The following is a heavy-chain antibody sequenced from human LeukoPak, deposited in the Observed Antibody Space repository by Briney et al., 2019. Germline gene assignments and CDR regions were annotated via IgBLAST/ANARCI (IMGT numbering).Heavy chain of an antibody. V-gene: IGHV1-2*02. CDR2: INPNSGGT. D-gene: IGHD3-9*01. CDR1: GYTFTGYY. CDR3: ARAPPDYDILTGYQPPYFDY. J-gene: IGHJ4*02. Sequence: ASVKVSCKASGYTFTGYYMHWVRQAPGQGIEWMGWINPNSGGTNYAQKFQGRVTMTRDTSISTAYMELSRLRSDDTAVYYCARAPPDYDILTGYQPPYFDYWGQGTLVTVSS.